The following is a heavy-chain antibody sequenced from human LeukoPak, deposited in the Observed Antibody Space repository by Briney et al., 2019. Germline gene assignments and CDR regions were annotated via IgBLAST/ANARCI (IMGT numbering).Heavy chain of an antibody. CDR3: ARGELRGYSYGYRSGHNYYFDY. CDR2: MNPNSGNT. CDR1: GYTFTSYD. Sequence: EASVKVSCKASGYTFTSYDINWVRQATGQGLEWMGWMNPNSGNTGYAQKFQGRVTITRNTSISTAYMELRSLRSDDTAVYYCARGELRGYSYGYRSGHNYYFDYWGQGTLVTVSS. J-gene: IGHJ4*02. V-gene: IGHV1-8*03. D-gene: IGHD5-18*01.